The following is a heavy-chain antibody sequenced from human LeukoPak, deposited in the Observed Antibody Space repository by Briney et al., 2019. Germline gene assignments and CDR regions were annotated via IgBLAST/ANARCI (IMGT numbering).Heavy chain of an antibody. CDR2: IIPIFGTA. Sequence: SVKVSCKASGGTFSSYAISWVRQAPGQGLEWMGRIIPIFGTANYAQKFQGRVTTTTDESTSTAYMELSSLRSEDTAVYYCASQRVVVVPAATNAFDIWGQGTMVTVSS. V-gene: IGHV1-69*05. D-gene: IGHD2-2*01. CDR1: GGTFSSYA. J-gene: IGHJ3*02. CDR3: ASQRVVVVPAATNAFDI.